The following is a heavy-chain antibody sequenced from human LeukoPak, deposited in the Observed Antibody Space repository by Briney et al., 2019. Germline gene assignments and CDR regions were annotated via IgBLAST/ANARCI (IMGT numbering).Heavy chain of an antibody. J-gene: IGHJ1*01. V-gene: IGHV3-66*04. CDR1: GFTVSSNY. CDR2: IYSGGST. CDR3: AKRDFYGSSGYAPLFRH. D-gene: IGHD3-22*01. Sequence: GGSLRLSCAASGFTVSSNYMSWVRQAPGKGLEWVSVIYSGGSTYYADSVKGRFTISRDNSKNTLYLQMNSLRAEDTAVYYCAKRDFYGSSGYAPLFRHWGQGTLVIVSS.